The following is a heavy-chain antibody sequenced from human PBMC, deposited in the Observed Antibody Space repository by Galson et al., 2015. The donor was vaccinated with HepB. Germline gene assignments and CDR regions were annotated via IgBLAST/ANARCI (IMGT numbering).Heavy chain of an antibody. CDR1: GGTFSSYT. J-gene: IGHJ3*02. CDR3: ARGGRYDYSSSWLGAFDI. D-gene: IGHD6-13*01. V-gene: IGHV1-69*02. Sequence: SVKVSCKASGGTFSSYTISWVRQAPGQGLEWMGRIIPILGIANYAQKFQGRVTITADKSTSTAYMELSSLRSEDTAVYYCARGGRYDYSSSWLGAFDIWGQGTMVTVSS. CDR2: IIPILGIA.